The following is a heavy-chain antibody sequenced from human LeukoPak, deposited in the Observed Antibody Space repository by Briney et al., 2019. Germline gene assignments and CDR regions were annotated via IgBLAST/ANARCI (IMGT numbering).Heavy chain of an antibody. CDR2: IYYSWST. CDR3: ARGAGATGYYYMDV. J-gene: IGHJ6*03. D-gene: IGHD1-26*01. V-gene: IGHV4-31*03. CDR1: GGSISSGGYY. Sequence: KASQTLSLTCTVAGGSISSGGYYWSWIRRHPGKGLEWIGYIYYSWSTYYNPSLKSRVTISVDTSKNQFSLKLSSVTAADTAVYYCARGAGATGYYYMDVWGKGTTVTVSS.